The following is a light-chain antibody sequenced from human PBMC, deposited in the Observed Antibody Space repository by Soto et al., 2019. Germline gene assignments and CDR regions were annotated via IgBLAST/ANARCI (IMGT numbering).Light chain of an antibody. CDR1: SSDIGTYKY. V-gene: IGLV2-14*01. CDR3: SSYTSSNTVI. CDR2: DVS. Sequence: QSALTQPASVSGSPGQSITISCTGTSSDIGTYKYVSWYQQHPGKVPKLLLYDVSNRPSGVSNRFSGSKSGNTASLTISGLQAEDEADYYCSSYTSSNTVIFGGGTKVTVL. J-gene: IGLJ2*01.